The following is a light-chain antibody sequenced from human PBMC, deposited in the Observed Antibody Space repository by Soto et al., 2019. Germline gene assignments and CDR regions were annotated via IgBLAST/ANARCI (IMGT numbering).Light chain of an antibody. V-gene: IGLV2-23*01. J-gene: IGLJ2*01. CDR2: EGS. Sequence: QSALTQPASVSGSPGQSITISCTGTSSDVGSYNLVSWYQQHPGTAPKLMIYEGSKRPSGVSNRFSGSKSGNTASLAISGLQAEDEADYYCGSCEGSSTHAVFGGGTKLTVL. CDR3: GSCEGSSTHAV. CDR1: SSDVGSYNL.